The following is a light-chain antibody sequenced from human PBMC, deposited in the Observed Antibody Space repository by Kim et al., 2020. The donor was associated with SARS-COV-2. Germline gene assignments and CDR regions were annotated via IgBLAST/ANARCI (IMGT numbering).Light chain of an antibody. Sequence: QSALTQSPSASGSPGQSVTISCTGTSSDVGGYNYVSWYQQYPGKAPKLMIFEVSKRPSGVPDRFSGSKSGNTASLTVSGLQAEDEADYYCSSYAGSSNLVFGGGTQLTVL. CDR2: EVS. CDR3: SSYAGSSNLV. CDR1: SSDVGGYNY. V-gene: IGLV2-8*01. J-gene: IGLJ3*02.